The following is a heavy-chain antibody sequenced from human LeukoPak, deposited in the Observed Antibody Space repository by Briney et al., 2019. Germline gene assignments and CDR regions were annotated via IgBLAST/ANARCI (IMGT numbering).Heavy chain of an antibody. D-gene: IGHD4-11*01. Sequence: GGSLRLSCATSGFTFRSYWMSWVRQVPGKGLEWVANIKQDESEKYYVDSVKGRFTVSRDNAQNSLHLQMNSLRAEDTAVYYCARESAYRRYDYYHYMDVWGQGTTVTVS. J-gene: IGHJ6*03. CDR3: ARESAYRRYDYYHYMDV. CDR2: IKQDESEK. CDR1: GFTFRSYW. V-gene: IGHV3-7*01.